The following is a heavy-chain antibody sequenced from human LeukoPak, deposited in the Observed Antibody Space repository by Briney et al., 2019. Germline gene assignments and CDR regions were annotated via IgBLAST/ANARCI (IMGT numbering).Heavy chain of an antibody. CDR2: ISYDGSNK. CDR1: GFTFSSYA. V-gene: IGHV3-30-3*01. CDR3: AREHYYGSGSYKAYYYYGMDV. J-gene: IGHJ6*02. D-gene: IGHD3-10*01. Sequence: GRSLRLSCAASGFTFSSYAMHWVRQAPGKGLEWVAVISYDGSNKYYADSVKGRFTISRDNSKNTLYLQMNSLRAEDTAVYYCAREHYYGSGSYKAYYYYGMDVWGQGTTVTVSS.